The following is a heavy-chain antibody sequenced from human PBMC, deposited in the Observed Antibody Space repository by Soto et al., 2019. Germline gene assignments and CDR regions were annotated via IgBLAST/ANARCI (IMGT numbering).Heavy chain of an antibody. CDR3: ARLAVTGTYYGMDV. CDR2: IHYSGST. D-gene: IGHD6-19*01. J-gene: IGHJ6*02. CDR1: GGSISDFY. Sequence: SETLSLTCTVSGGSISDFYWSWVRQPPGKGLEWIGYIHYSGSTNYNSSLKSRLTTSIDTSKNQFSLKLNSVTAADTAVYYCARLAVTGTYYGMDVWGQGTTVTVS. V-gene: IGHV4-59*01.